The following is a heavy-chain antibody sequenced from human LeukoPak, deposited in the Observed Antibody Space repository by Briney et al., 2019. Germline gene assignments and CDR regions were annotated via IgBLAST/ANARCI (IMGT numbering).Heavy chain of an antibody. CDR1: GGAFSGYY. V-gene: IGHV4-34*01. CDR2: INHSGST. CDR3: ARGLRRGYSYGYGYAFVI. J-gene: IGHJ3*02. Sequence: TPSETLSLTCAVYGGAFSGYYWSWIRQPPGKGLEWIGEINHSGSTNYNPSLKSRVTISVDTSKHQFSLKLSSVTAADTAVYYCARGLRRGYSYGYGYAFVIWGQGTIVTVSS. D-gene: IGHD5-18*01.